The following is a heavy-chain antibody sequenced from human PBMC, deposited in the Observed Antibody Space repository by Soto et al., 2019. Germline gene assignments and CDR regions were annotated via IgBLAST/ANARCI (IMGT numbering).Heavy chain of an antibody. D-gene: IGHD1-26*01. J-gene: IGHJ6*02. CDR3: AKDSGSYRCHYYYYHGMDV. CDR1: GFTFSSYG. CDR2: ISYDGSNK. Sequence: QVQLVESGGGVVQPGRSLRLSCAASGFTFSSYGMHWVRQAPGKGLEWVAVISYDGSNKYYADSVKGRFTISRDNSKNALYLQMNSLRAEDTAVYYCAKDSGSYRCHYYYYHGMDVWGQGTTVAVCS. V-gene: IGHV3-30*18.